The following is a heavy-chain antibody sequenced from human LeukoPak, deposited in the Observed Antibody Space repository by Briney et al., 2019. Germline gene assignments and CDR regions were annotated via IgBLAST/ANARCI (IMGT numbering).Heavy chain of an antibody. V-gene: IGHV3-23*01. CDR3: ARVPTSGTYYYFDY. D-gene: IGHD2-8*01. Sequence: GGSLRLSCAASGFTFSSYAMAWVRQALGKGLEWVSAIHSAGRSTYYPDSLKGRVTISRDNSKNTLYLQMKSLRPEVTAVYYCARVPTSGTYYYFDYWGQGTLVTVSS. CDR1: GFTFSSYA. J-gene: IGHJ4*02. CDR2: IHSAGRST.